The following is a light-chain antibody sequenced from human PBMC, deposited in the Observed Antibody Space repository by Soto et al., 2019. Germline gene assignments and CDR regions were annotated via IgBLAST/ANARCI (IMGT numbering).Light chain of an antibody. J-gene: IGLJ1*01. CDR1: SSDVGGYNY. CDR3: SSYEGSNTFV. CDR2: EVS. Sequence: QSVLTQPPSASGSPGQSVTISCTGTSSDVGGYNYVSWYQQHPGKAPKLMIYEVSKRPSGVPDRFSGSKSGSTASLTVSVLQAEDEADYYCSSYEGSNTFVFGTGTKLTVL. V-gene: IGLV2-8*01.